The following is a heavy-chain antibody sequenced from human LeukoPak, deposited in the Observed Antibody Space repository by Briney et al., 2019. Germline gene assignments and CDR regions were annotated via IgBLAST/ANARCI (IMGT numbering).Heavy chain of an antibody. J-gene: IGHJ4*02. CDR3: ARDRGSSGWYEFDY. Sequence: GGSLRLTCAASGFTSSSYWMSWVRQAPGKGLEWVANIKQDGSEKYYVDSVKGRFTISRDNAKNSLYLQMNSLRAEDTAVYYCARDRGSSGWYEFDYWGQGALVTVSS. CDR2: IKQDGSEK. D-gene: IGHD6-19*01. CDR1: GFTSSSYW. V-gene: IGHV3-7*01.